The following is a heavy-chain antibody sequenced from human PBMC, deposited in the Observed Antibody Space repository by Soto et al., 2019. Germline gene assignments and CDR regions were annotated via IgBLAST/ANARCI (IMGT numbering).Heavy chain of an antibody. V-gene: IGHV4-61*01. CDR1: GGSVSSGSYY. Sequence: SETLSLTCTVSGGSVSSGSYYWSWIRQPPGKGLEWIGYIYYSGSTNYNPPLKSRVTISVDTSKNQFSLKLSSVTAADTDVYYCARDLSGYSYGLRAFDIWGQGTMVT. CDR2: IYYSGST. CDR3: ARDLSGYSYGLRAFDI. D-gene: IGHD5-18*01. J-gene: IGHJ3*02.